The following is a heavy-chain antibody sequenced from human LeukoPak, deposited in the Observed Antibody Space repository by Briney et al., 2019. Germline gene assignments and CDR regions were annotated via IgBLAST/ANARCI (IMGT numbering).Heavy chain of an antibody. CDR1: GVTVSSNY. Sequence: GGSLRLSCAASGVTVSSNYMSWVRQAPGKGLEWVSAISGSGGSTYYADSVKGRFTISRDNAKNSLYLQMNSLRAEDTAVYYCARMGPQRGYFDYWGQGTLVTVSS. J-gene: IGHJ4*02. CDR2: ISGSGGST. CDR3: ARMGPQRGYFDY. V-gene: IGHV3-11*01. D-gene: IGHD1-26*01.